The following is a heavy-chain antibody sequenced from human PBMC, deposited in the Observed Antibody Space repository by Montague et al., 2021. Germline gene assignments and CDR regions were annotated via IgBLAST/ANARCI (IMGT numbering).Heavy chain of an antibody. CDR2: IYPGDSDT. Sequence: QSVAEVKTPGESLKISCKDSGSGFTNYWIGWVRQMPGKGLEWMGIIYPGDSDTRYSPSFQGQVTISADKSINIVYLQWSSLKASDTAMYYCARSWTLAGTGFDSWGQGTLVTVSS. CDR3: ARSWTLAGTGFDS. CDR1: GSGFTNYW. V-gene: IGHV5-51*01. J-gene: IGHJ4*02. D-gene: IGHD6-19*01.